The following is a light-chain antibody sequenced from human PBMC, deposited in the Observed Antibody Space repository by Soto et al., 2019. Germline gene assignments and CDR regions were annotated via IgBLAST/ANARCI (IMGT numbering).Light chain of an antibody. Sequence: AIRMTQSPSSFSASTGDRVTITCRASQGISSYLAWYQQKPGKAPKLLIYAASTLQSGVPSRFSGSGSGTDFTLTISCRQSEDLANYDCQQYYSYPHTFGQGTKVEIK. CDR1: QGISSY. CDR2: AAS. CDR3: QQYYSYPHT. J-gene: IGKJ1*01. V-gene: IGKV1-8*01.